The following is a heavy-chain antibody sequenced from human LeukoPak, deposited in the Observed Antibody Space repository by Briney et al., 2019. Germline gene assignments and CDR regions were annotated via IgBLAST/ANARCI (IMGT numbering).Heavy chain of an antibody. CDR1: GGSFSGYY. D-gene: IGHD3-22*01. CDR3: ARDRSSGYDHDAFDI. CDR2: ISHSGGT. V-gene: IGHV4-34*01. J-gene: IGHJ3*02. Sequence: SETLSLTCAVYGGSFSGYYWSWIRQPPGEGLEWTGDISHSGGTNYNPSLKSRVTISVDTSKNQFSLKLSSVTAADTAVYYCARDRSSGYDHDAFDIWGQGTMVTVSS.